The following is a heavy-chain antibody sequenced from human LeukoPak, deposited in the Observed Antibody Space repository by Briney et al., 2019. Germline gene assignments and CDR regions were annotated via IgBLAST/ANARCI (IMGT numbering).Heavy chain of an antibody. Sequence: PGESLKISCKGSGYSFTSYWIGWVRQMPGKGLEWMGIIYPGDSDTRYSPPFQGQVTISADKSISTAYLQWSGLKASDTAMYYCARQWLVRPYYFDYWGQGTLVTVSS. V-gene: IGHV5-51*01. D-gene: IGHD6-19*01. J-gene: IGHJ4*02. CDR1: GYSFTSYW. CDR2: IYPGDSDT. CDR3: ARQWLVRPYYFDY.